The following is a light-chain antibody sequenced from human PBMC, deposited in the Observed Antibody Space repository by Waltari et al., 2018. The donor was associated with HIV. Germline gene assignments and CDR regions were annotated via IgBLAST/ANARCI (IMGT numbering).Light chain of an antibody. J-gene: IGLJ3*02. CDR3: CSFAGSTSWV. CDR2: EVT. V-gene: IGLV2-23*02. Sequence: QSALTQPASVSGSPGQSITFSCTGTSSDLGNSNLVSWYHQHPAKAPRLMIYEVTKRPSGVSYRLSGSKSGNTASLTISGLQAEDEADYYCCSFAGSTSWVFGGGTKLTVL. CDR1: SSDLGNSNL.